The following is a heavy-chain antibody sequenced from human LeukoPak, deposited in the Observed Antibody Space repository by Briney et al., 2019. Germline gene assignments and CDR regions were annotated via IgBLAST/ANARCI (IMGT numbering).Heavy chain of an antibody. CDR2: VCGDVRRT. CDR1: GFTFDDYA. D-gene: IGHD2-15*01. V-gene: IGHV3-43*02. J-gene: IGHJ6*03. Sequence: PGGSLRLSCAASGFTFDDYAMHWVRQPPGKGLEWVSLVCGDVRRTYYADSVKGRFTVSRDNSKNTLYLQMNSLGTDATASYYCAKDLFIARGYFYYMDVWGKGTTVTVSS. CDR3: AKDLFIARGYFYYMDV.